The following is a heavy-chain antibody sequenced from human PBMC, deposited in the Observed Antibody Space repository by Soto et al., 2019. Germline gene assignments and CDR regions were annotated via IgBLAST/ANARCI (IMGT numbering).Heavy chain of an antibody. CDR1: GYTFTSYA. D-gene: IGHD2-2*01. J-gene: IGHJ6*02. CDR2: SNAGNGNT. V-gene: IGHV1-3*02. Sequence: LKDSFKASGYTFTSYAMHWVRQAPGQRLEWMGWSNAGNGNTKYSQEFQGRVTITRDTSASTAYMELSSLRSEDMAVYYCARVVLGALQSHQPLFPLAYYYGMDVWGQGTTVTVSS. CDR3: ARVVLGALQSHQPLFPLAYYYGMDV.